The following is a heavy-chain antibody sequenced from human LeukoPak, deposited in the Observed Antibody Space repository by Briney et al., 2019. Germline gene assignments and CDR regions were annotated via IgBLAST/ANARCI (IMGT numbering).Heavy chain of an antibody. Sequence: PSETLSLTCNVSDASISSYYWSWIRQPPGKGLEWIGYIYYSGSTNYNPSLKSRVTISVDTSKNQFSLELSSVTAADTAVYYCARHVYGGNSGFDYWGQGTLVTVSS. CDR1: DASISSYY. CDR3: ARHVYGGNSGFDY. J-gene: IGHJ4*02. D-gene: IGHD4-23*01. CDR2: IYYSGST. V-gene: IGHV4-59*08.